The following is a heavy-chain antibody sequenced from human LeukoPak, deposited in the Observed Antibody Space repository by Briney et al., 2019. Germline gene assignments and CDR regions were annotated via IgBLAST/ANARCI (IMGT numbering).Heavy chain of an antibody. J-gene: IGHJ5*02. CDR1: GGSFSGYY. CDR2: INHSGST. D-gene: IGHD3-22*01. V-gene: IGHV4-34*01. Sequence: SETLSLTCAVYGGSFSGYYWSWIRQPPGRGVEWIGEINHSGSTNYNPSLKSRVTISVDTSKNQFSLKLSSVTAADTAVYYCARGLFMIVVVHPLPFDPWGQGTLVTVSS. CDR3: ARGLFMIVVVHPLPFDP.